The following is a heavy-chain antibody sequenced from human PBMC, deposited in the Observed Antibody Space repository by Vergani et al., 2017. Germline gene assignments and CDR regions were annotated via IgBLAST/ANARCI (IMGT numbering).Heavy chain of an antibody. CDR3: ARISGGSAHYLHY. Sequence: EVHLEESGGGLVQPGGSLRLSCAASGFTFGDYYMAWIRLAPGKGMDWVASIKRDGTETFYVDSVKGRFTISRDNAKTTLYLQMNSLRDEDRGVYYCARISGGSAHYLHYWGKGTLVTVAS. CDR2: IKRDGTET. D-gene: IGHD2-15*01. CDR1: GFTFGDYY. V-gene: IGHV3-7*01. J-gene: IGHJ1*01.